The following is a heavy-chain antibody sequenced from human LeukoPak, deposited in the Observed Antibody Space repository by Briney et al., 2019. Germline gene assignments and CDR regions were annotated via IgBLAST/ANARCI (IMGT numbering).Heavy chain of an antibody. Sequence: GGSLRLSCAASGFTFSSYDMHWVRQATGKGLEWVSAIGTAGDTYYPRSVKGRFTISRENAKNSLYLQMNSLRAGDTAVYYCARGDYYYGMDVWGQGTTVTVSS. CDR1: GFTFSSYD. J-gene: IGHJ6*02. CDR2: IGTAGDT. D-gene: IGHD1-26*01. V-gene: IGHV3-13*01. CDR3: ARGDYYYGMDV.